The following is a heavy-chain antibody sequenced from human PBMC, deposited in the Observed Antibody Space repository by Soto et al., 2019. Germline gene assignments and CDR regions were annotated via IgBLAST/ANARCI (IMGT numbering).Heavy chain of an antibody. CDR2: ISTAGDT. CDR3: ARGGDRFDGMDV. CDR1: GFGFNGYD. J-gene: IGHJ6*02. Sequence: EVQLVESGGGLVQPGGSLRLSCAASGFGFNGYDMHWVRQAPGKNLEWVAAISTAGDTYYLGSVKGRFTISREDAMNSLSLQMNSLRVGDTAVYYCARGGDRFDGMDVWGQGTTVTVSS. D-gene: IGHD3-16*01. V-gene: IGHV3-13*01.